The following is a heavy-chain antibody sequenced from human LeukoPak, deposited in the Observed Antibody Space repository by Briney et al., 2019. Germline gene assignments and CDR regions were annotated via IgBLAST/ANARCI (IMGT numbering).Heavy chain of an antibody. Sequence: ASVKVSCKASGYTFIGHFMHWVRQAPGQGLEWMGWINLNSGDTLYAQRFQGRVTMTRDTSISTAYMELSNLGSDDTAVCYCARDGLNWNYDYWGQGSLVTVSS. CDR3: ARDGLNWNYDY. D-gene: IGHD1-7*01. CDR2: INLNSGDT. CDR1: GYTFIGHF. J-gene: IGHJ4*02. V-gene: IGHV1-2*02.